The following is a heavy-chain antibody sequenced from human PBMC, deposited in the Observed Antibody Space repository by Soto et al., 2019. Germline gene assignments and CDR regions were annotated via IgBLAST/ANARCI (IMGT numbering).Heavy chain of an antibody. CDR2: IKQDGNDK. Sequence: GGSLRLSCAASEFSFSSHWMSWVRQAPGKGLEWVANIKQDGNDKRYVDAVKGRFTISRDNAKSSLYLQMNSLRAEDTAVYYCARYSYSSGPQDSWGQGTLVTVSS. D-gene: IGHD6-19*01. J-gene: IGHJ4*02. V-gene: IGHV3-7*03. CDR3: ARYSYSSGPQDS. CDR1: EFSFSSHW.